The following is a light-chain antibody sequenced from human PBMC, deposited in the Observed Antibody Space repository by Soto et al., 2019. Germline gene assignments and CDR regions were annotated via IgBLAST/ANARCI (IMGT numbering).Light chain of an antibody. CDR3: QQYGGSPLFT. CDR2: AAS. J-gene: IGKJ2*01. V-gene: IGKV3-20*01. CDR1: QSVSH. Sequence: EIVLTQSPGTLSLSPGETATLSCRASQSVSHLAWYQQKPGQAPRLLVYAASSRATGIPDRFSGSGSGTDFTLTSSRLEPEDFAVYYCQQYGGSPLFTVGQGTRLEIK.